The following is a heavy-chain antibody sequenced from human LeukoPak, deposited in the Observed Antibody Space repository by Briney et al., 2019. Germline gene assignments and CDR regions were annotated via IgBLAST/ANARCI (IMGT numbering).Heavy chain of an antibody. V-gene: IGHV1-2*02. CDR1: GYSFTDYH. CDR2: INTKTGGT. J-gene: IGHJ5*02. Sequence: ASVKVSRKASGYSFTDYHMHWVRQAPGQGLEWMGWINTKTGGTNYAQKFQGRVTLTRDTSITTAYMEMSSLRSDDTAVYYCARDRPGYSSWFDPWGQGTLVTVSS. CDR3: ARDRPGYSSWFDP. D-gene: IGHD6-19*01.